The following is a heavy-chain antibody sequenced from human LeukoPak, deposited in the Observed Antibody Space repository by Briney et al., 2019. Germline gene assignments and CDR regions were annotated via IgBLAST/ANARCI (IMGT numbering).Heavy chain of an antibody. CDR2: AYFTGST. D-gene: IGHD3-16*02. J-gene: IGHJ1*01. Sequence: SETLSLTSTVSGGSVSSSSSYWGRSRQPPGKGLEWMGSAYFTGSTNYSPPLKTRITTSLYTSKHHFSLRFTSVTAADTAVYYCAKSGHSYCYTTGDFSWGQGPLVTVSS. CDR3: AKSGHSYCYTTGDFS. V-gene: IGHV4-39*02. CDR1: GGSVSSSSSY.